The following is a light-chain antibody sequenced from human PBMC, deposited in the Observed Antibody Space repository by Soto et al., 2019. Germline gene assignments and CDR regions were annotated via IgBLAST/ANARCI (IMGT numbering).Light chain of an antibody. V-gene: IGKV3-11*01. CDR2: DAS. Sequence: EIVLTQSPATLSLSPGERATLSCRASQSVSISLAWYQQKPGQAPRLLIYDASNRATGIPARFSGSGSGTDFTLTISSLEPEDFAVYYCQQRSNWPPYTFGQGTKLEIK. CDR3: QQRSNWPPYT. CDR1: QSVSIS. J-gene: IGKJ2*01.